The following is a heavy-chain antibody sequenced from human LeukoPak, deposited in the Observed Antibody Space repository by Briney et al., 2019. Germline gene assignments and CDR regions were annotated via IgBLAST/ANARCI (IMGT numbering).Heavy chain of an antibody. V-gene: IGHV1-69*13. CDR3: ARADLGVAAGDY. Sequence: SVKVSCKASGGTFSSYASSWVRQAPGQGLEWMGGIIPIFGTANYAQKFQGRVTITADESTSTAYMELSSLRSEDTAVYYCARADLGVAAGDYWGQGTLVTVSS. CDR2: IIPIFGTA. J-gene: IGHJ4*02. CDR1: GGTFSSYA. D-gene: IGHD2-15*01.